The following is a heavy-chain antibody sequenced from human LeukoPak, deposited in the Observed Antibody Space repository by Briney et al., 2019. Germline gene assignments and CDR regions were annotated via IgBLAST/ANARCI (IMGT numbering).Heavy chain of an antibody. CDR3: ARDPHYDILTGSFSY. CDR2: INPSGGST. J-gene: IGHJ4*02. CDR1: GYTFTSYY. D-gene: IGHD3-9*01. V-gene: IGHV1-46*01. Sequence: ASVKVSCKASGYTFTSYYMHWVRQAPGQGLEWMGIINPSGGSTSYAQKFQGRVTMTRDTSTSTVYMELSSLRSDDTAAYYCARDPHYDILTGSFSYWGQGTLVTVSS.